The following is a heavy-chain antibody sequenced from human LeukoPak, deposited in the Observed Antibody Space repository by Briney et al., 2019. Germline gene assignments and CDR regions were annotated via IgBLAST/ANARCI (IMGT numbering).Heavy chain of an antibody. V-gene: IGHV4-34*01. D-gene: IGHD1-7*01. CDR2: INHSGST. J-gene: IGHJ6*03. Sequence: SETLSLTCAVYGGSFSGYYWSWIRQPPGKGLEWIGEINHSGSTNYNPSLKSRVTISVDTSKNQFSLKLSSVTAADTAVYYCARGRRLVTGTTKRGYYVDVWAKGPRSPSP. CDR3: ARGRRLVTGTTKRGYYVDV. CDR1: GGSFSGYY.